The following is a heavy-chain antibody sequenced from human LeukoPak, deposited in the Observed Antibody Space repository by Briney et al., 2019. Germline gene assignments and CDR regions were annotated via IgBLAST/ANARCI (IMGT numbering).Heavy chain of an antibody. CDR2: IYYSGST. V-gene: IGHV4-31*03. CDR1: GGSISSGGYY. D-gene: IGHD6-19*01. CDR3: ARESSGWTKAFDY. J-gene: IGHJ4*02. Sequence: SETLSLTCTVSGGSISSGGYYWSWIRQHPGKGLEWIGYIYYSGSTYYNPSLKSRVTISVDTSKNQFSLKLSSVTAADTAVYYCARESSGWTKAFDYWGQGTLVIVSS.